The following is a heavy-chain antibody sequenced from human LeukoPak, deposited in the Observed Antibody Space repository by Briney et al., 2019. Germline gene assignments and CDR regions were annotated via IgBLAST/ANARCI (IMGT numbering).Heavy chain of an antibody. CDR2: IIPIFGTA. J-gene: IGHJ4*02. CDR1: GGTFSSYA. D-gene: IGHD2-2*01. Sequence: SVRVSCKASGGTFSSYAISWVRQAPGQGLEWMGGIIPIFGTANYAQKFQGRVTITTDESTNTAYMELSSLRSEDTAVYYCARDCSSTSCYDYWGQGTLVTVSS. CDR3: ARDCSSTSCYDY. V-gene: IGHV1-69*05.